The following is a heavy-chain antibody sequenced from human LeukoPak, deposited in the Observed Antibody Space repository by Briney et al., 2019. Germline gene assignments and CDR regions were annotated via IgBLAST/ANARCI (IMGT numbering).Heavy chain of an antibody. D-gene: IGHD5-24*01. CDR2: ISYDGSNK. V-gene: IGHV3-30*04. J-gene: IGHJ4*02. CDR1: GFTFSSYA. Sequence: PGGSLRLSCAASGFTFSSYAMHWVRQAPGKGLEWVAVISYDGSNKYYADSMKGRFTISRDNPKNTLYLQMNSLRAEDTAVYYCAREHRWLQSHFDYWGQGTLVTVSS. CDR3: AREHRWLQSHFDY.